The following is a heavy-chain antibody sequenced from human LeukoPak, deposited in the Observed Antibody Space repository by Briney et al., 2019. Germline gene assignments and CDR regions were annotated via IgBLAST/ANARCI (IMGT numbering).Heavy chain of an antibody. Sequence: PGGSLRLSCAASGFTFSSDAMSWVRQAPGKGLEWVSAISGSGGSTYYADSVKGRFTISRDNSKNTLYLQMNSLRAEDTAVYYCAKGHRGISSGWYYFDYWGQGTLVTVSS. CDR1: GFTFSSDA. V-gene: IGHV3-23*01. CDR3: AKGHRGISSGWYYFDY. J-gene: IGHJ4*02. CDR2: ISGSGGST. D-gene: IGHD6-19*01.